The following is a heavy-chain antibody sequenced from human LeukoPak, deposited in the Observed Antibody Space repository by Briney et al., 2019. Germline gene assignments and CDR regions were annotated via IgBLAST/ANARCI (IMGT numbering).Heavy chain of an antibody. CDR1: GFTFSNSA. CDR3: AKRIYNSWWNYFDY. D-gene: IGHD3-10*01. CDR2: LSGSGITT. J-gene: IGHJ4*01. V-gene: IGHV3-23*01. Sequence: PGGSLRLSCAASGFTFSNSAMSWVRQAPGKGLEWVSTLSGSGITTYYADSVKGRFTISRDNSKNTLYLQMNSLRAEDTAVYYWAKRIYNSWWNYFDYWGHGTLVTVSS.